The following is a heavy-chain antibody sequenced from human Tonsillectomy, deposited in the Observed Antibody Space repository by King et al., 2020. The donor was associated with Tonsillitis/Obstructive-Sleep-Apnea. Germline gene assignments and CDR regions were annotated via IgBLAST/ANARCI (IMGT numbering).Heavy chain of an antibody. CDR2: INPNSGGT. J-gene: IGHJ6*03. CDR3: ARVGCSGGSCSYYYYYYMDV. D-gene: IGHD2-15*01. Sequence: VQLVESGAEVKKPGASVKVSCKASGYTFTGYYMHWVRQAPGQGLEWMGRINPNSGGTNYAQKFQGRVTMTRDTSISTAYMELSRLRSDDTAVYYCARVGCSGGSCSYYYYYYMDVWGKGTTVTVSS. CDR1: GYTFTGYY. V-gene: IGHV1-2*06.